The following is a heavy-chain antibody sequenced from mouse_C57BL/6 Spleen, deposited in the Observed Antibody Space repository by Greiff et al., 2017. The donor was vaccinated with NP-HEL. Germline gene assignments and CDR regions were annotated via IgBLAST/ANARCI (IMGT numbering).Heavy chain of an antibody. J-gene: IGHJ2*01. D-gene: IGHD2-1*01. CDR3: ARGAYGNYYFDY. V-gene: IGHV5-17*01. CDR2: ISSGSSTI. Sequence: EVQLQQSGGGLVKPGGSLKLSCAASGFTFSDYGMHWVRQAPEKGLEWVAYISSGSSTIYYADTVKGRFTISRDNAKNTLFLQMTSLRSEDTAMYYCARGAYGNYYFDYWGQGTTLTVSS. CDR1: GFTFSDYG.